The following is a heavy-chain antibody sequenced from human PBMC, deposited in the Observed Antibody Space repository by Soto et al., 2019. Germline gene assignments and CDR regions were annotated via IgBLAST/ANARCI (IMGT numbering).Heavy chain of an antibody. J-gene: IGHJ4*02. CDR2: ISAHNGNT. CDR1: GYAFTTYG. D-gene: IGHD1-1*01. CDR3: ARGRYGDY. V-gene: IGHV1-18*01. Sequence: QVHLVQSGAEVKKPGASVKVSCKGSGYAFTTYGITWVRQAPGQGLEWMGWISAHNGNTNYAQKLQGRVPVTRDTSTSTAYMELRSLRSDDTAVYYCARGRYGDYWGQGALVTASS.